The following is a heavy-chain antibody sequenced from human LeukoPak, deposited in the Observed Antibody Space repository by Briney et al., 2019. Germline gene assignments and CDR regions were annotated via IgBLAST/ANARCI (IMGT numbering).Heavy chain of an antibody. J-gene: IGHJ3*02. V-gene: IGHV3-23*01. Sequence: SLRLSCAASGLTFSSYGMSWVRQAPRNGLEWVSATRGSGGSTYYADSVKGRFTISRDNAKNSLYLQMNSLRAEDTALYYCARDRYDFWSGYYTNAFDIWGQGTMVTVSS. CDR3: ARDRYDFWSGYYTNAFDI. D-gene: IGHD3-3*01. CDR2: TRGSGGST. CDR1: GLTFSSYG.